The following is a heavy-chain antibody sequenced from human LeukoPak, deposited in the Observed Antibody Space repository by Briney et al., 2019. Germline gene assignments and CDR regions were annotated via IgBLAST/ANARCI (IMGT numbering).Heavy chain of an antibody. CDR3: ARPALEYSSSCWFDS. V-gene: IGHV4-34*01. J-gene: IGHJ5*01. CDR1: GGSFSGYY. Sequence: SETLSLTCAVYGGSFSGYYWSWIRQPPGKGLEWIGEINHSGSTNYNPSLKSRVTISVDTSKNQFSLKLSSVTAADTAVYYCARPALEYSSSCWFDSWGQGTLVTFSS. D-gene: IGHD6-6*01. CDR2: INHSGST.